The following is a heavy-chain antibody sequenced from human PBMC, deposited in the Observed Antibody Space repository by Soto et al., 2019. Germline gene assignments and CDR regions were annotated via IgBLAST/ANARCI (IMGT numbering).Heavy chain of an antibody. CDR1: GYSFTSYW. J-gene: IGHJ3*02. V-gene: IGHV5-10-1*01. CDR3: ARRYCSSTSCYAHGDAFDI. CDR2: IDPSDSYT. D-gene: IGHD2-2*01. Sequence: GESLKISCKGSGYSFTSYWISWVRQMPGKGLEWMGRIDPSDSYTNYSPSFQGHVTISADKSISTAYLQWSSLKASDTAMYYCARRYCSSTSCYAHGDAFDIWGQGTMVTVSS.